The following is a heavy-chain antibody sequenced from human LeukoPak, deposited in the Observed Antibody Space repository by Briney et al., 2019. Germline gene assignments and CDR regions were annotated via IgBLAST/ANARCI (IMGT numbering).Heavy chain of an antibody. CDR3: ARAYSETYGLGYYYMDV. J-gene: IGHJ6*03. D-gene: IGHD1-26*01. V-gene: IGHV3-53*01. Sequence: PGGSLRLSCTVSGFTVSSNSMSWVRQAPGKGLEWVSFIYSGTTHYSDSVKGRFTISRDNSKNTLYLQMNSLRAEDTAVYYCARAYSETYGLGYYYMDVWGKGTTVTISS. CDR1: GFTVSSNS. CDR2: IYSGTT.